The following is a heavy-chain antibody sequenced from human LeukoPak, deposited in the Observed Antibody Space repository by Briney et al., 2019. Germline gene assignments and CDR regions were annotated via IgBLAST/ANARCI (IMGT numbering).Heavy chain of an antibody. CDR3: ARAPGATLRWAASDY. CDR2: INHSGST. V-gene: IGHV4-34*01. Sequence: SETLSLTCAVYGGSFSGYYWSWIRQPPGKGLEWIGEINHSGSTNYNPSLKSRVAISVDTSKNQFSLKLSSVTAADTAVYYCARAPGATLRWAASDYWGQGTLVTVSS. CDR1: GGSFSGYY. J-gene: IGHJ4*02. D-gene: IGHD1-26*01.